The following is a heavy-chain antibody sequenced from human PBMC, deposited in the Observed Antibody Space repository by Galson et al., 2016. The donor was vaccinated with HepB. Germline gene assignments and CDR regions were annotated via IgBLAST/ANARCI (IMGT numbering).Heavy chain of an antibody. D-gene: IGHD1-1*01. Sequence: SLRLSCATSGFAFSTYAMHWVRQAPGKGLEWVAVISFDGTNKYYAESVKGRFTISRDTSKNTVSLQMTSLRGGDTAVYYCASGASGTTHGPNWFDPWGQGTRVTVAS. CDR1: GFAFSTYA. J-gene: IGHJ5*02. CDR3: ASGASGTTHGPNWFDP. CDR2: ISFDGTNK. V-gene: IGHV3-30-3*02.